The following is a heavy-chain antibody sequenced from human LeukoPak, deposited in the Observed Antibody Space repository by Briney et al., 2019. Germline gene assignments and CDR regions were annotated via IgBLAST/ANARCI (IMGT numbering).Heavy chain of an antibody. J-gene: IGHJ4*02. V-gene: IGHV4-38-2*02. CDR2: IYHSGST. Sequence: KPSETLSLTCTVSGGSISSYYWGWIRQPPGKGLEWIGSIYHSGSTYYNPSLKSRVTISVDTSKNQFSLKLSSVTAADTAVYYCARFSAPLRFRIDYWGQGTLVTVSS. CDR1: GGSISSYY. D-gene: IGHD3-16*01. CDR3: ARFSAPLRFRIDY.